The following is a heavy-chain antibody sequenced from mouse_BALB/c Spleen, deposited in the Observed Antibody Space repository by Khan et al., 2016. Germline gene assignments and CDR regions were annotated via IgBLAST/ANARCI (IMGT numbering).Heavy chain of an antibody. D-gene: IGHD2-3*01. CDR1: GDSITSGY. CDR3: ARDYDGYYSLGY. CDR2: ITYSGSS. V-gene: IGHV3-8*02. J-gene: IGHJ2*01. Sequence: EVQLQESGPSLVKPSQTLSLTCSVTGDSITSGYWNWIRKFPGNKLEFMGYITYSGSSYYNPSLKSRISITRDTSKNQYYLQLNSVTTEDTATYYCARDYDGYYSLGYCGQGTTLTVSS.